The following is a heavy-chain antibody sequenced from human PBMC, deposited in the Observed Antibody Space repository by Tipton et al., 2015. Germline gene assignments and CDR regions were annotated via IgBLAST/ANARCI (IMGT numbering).Heavy chain of an antibody. Sequence: SLRLSCAASGFTFSIYSMNWVRQAPGKGLEWVSSISSTSSYTYYADSVKGRFTISRDNAKNSLYLQMNSLRAEDTAVYYCARDSGGSYYNYYYGMDVWGQGTTVTVSS. V-gene: IGHV3-21*01. D-gene: IGHD1-26*01. CDR2: ISSTSSYT. CDR1: GFTFSIYS. J-gene: IGHJ6*02. CDR3: ARDSGGSYYNYYYGMDV.